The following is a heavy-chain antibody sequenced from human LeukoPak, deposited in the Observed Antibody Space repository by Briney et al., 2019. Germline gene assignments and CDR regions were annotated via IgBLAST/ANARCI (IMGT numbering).Heavy chain of an antibody. CDR3: AKNIVATIGAFDI. J-gene: IGHJ3*02. CDR2: ISYDGSNK. V-gene: IGHV3-30*04. D-gene: IGHD5-12*01. Sequence: GGSLRLSCAASGFTFSSYAMHWVRQAPGKGLEWVAVISYDGSNKYYADSVKGRFTISRDNSKNTLYLQMSSLRAEDTAVYYCAKNIVATIGAFDIWGQGTMVTVSS. CDR1: GFTFSSYA.